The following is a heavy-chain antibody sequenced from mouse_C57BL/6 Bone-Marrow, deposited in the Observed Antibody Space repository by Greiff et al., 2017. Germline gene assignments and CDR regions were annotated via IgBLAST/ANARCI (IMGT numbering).Heavy chain of an antibody. J-gene: IGHJ2*01. Sequence: EVKLVESGGDLVKPGGSLKLSCAASGFTFSSYGMSWVRQTPDKRLEWVATISSGGSYTYYPDSVKGRFTISRDNAKNTLYLQRSSLKSEDTAMYYCARLRGGSYFDYWGQGTTLTVSS. V-gene: IGHV5-6*01. CDR2: ISSGGSYT. CDR1: GFTFSSYG. D-gene: IGHD2-12*01. CDR3: ARLRGGSYFDY.